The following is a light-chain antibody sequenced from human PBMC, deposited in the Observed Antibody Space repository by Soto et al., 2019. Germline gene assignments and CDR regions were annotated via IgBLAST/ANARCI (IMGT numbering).Light chain of an antibody. CDR2: KAS. Sequence: IQMTQAPSTLSASLGDRVAMTFRASQSISSWFAWYQQKPGKAPKLLIYKASSLESGVPSRFSGSGSGTEFTLTISSLQPDDFATYYCQQYNSYSTFGQGTKVDIK. CDR3: QQYNSYST. V-gene: IGKV1-5*03. CDR1: QSISSW. J-gene: IGKJ1*01.